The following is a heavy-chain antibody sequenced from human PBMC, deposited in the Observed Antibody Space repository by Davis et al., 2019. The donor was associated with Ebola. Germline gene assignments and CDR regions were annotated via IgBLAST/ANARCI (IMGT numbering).Heavy chain of an antibody. D-gene: IGHD3-22*01. Sequence: SETLSLTCAVYGGSFSGYYWSWIRQPPGKGLEWIGEINHSGSTNYNPSLKSRVTISVDTSKNQFSLKLSSVTAADTAVYYCARVRGLYYYDSSGYSLRGDAFDIWGQGTMVTVSS. CDR1: GGSFSGYY. CDR3: ARVRGLYYYDSSGYSLRGDAFDI. J-gene: IGHJ3*02. V-gene: IGHV4-34*01. CDR2: INHSGST.